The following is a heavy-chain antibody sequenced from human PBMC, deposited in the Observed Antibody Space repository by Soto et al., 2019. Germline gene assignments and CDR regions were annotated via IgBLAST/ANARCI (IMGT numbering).Heavy chain of an antibody. V-gene: IGHV4-59*01. CDR1: GGSISDYY. CDR3: ARYSGTLQCDY. D-gene: IGHD1-26*01. Sequence: QVQLQESGPGLVKPSETLSLTCTVSGGSISDYYWSWIRQPPGKGLEWIGYIYYSGTTNYNPSLKSRVTISVDTSKNQFSLKLSSVTAADTAVYYCARYSGTLQCDYWGQGTLVTVSS. CDR2: IYYSGTT. J-gene: IGHJ4*02.